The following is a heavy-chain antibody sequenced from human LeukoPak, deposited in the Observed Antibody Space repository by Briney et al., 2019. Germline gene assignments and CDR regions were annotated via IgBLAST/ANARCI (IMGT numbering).Heavy chain of an antibody. D-gene: IGHD3-22*01. Sequence: PGGSLRLSCAASGFTLSDYYMSWIRQAPGKGLEWISYISSSGNTRYYADSVKGRFTISRDNAKNSLYLQMNSLRAEDTAMYYCARDIRPENYDTSGYYSAWGQGTLVIVSS. CDR3: ARDIRPENYDTSGYYSA. J-gene: IGHJ5*02. CDR1: GFTLSDYY. V-gene: IGHV3-11*01. CDR2: ISSSGNTR.